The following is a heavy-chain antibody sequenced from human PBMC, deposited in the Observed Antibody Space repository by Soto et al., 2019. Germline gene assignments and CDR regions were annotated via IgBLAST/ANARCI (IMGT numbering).Heavy chain of an antibody. CDR1: GGSISSSSYY. D-gene: IGHD6-19*01. CDR2: IYYSGST. Sequence: QLQLQESGPGLVKPSETLSLTCTVSGGSISSSSYYWGWIRQPPGKGLEWIGSIYYSGSTYYNPSLKSRVTISVDTSKNQFSLKLSSVTAADTAVYYCAGLRRGSGWYQNFDYWGQGTLVTVSS. CDR3: AGLRRGSGWYQNFDY. V-gene: IGHV4-39*01. J-gene: IGHJ4*02.